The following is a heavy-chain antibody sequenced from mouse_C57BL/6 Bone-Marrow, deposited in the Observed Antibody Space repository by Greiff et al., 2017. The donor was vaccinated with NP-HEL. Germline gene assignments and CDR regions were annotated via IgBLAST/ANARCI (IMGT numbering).Heavy chain of an antibody. J-gene: IGHJ3*01. CDR3: TTGYYPPPFAY. Sequence: VQLQQSGAELVRPGASVKLSCTASGFNIQDYYMHWVKQRPEQGLEWIGRIDPEDGDTEYAPKFQGKATMTADTSSNTAYLQLSSLTSEDTAVYYCTTGYYPPPFAYWGQGTLVTVSA. CDR2: IDPEDGDT. D-gene: IGHD2-3*01. V-gene: IGHV14-1*01. CDR1: GFNIQDYY.